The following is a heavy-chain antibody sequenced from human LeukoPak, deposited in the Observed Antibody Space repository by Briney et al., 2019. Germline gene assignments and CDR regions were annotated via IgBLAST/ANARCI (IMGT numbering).Heavy chain of an antibody. CDR3: AKGATEGYYYYYGLDV. CDR2: INPKSGAT. J-gene: IGHJ6*02. CDR1: GYTFTGYY. V-gene: IGHV1-2*02. Sequence: PRASVKVSCKASGYTFTGYYMHWVRQAPGQGLEWMGWINPKSGATTYAQKFQDRVTLTRGTSINTAYMDLSGLTSDDTAVFYCAKGATEGYYYYYGLDVWGQGTTVTVSS.